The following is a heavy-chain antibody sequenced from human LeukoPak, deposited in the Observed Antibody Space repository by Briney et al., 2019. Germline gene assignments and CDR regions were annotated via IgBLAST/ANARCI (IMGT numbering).Heavy chain of an antibody. CDR2: ISRSGSTK. J-gene: IGHJ4*02. CDR3: AKTQPFSGSYGGGYFDY. CDR1: GFTFSDYN. D-gene: IGHD1-26*01. Sequence: GGSLRLSCAASGFTFSDYNMRWIRQAPGKGLEWVSSISRSGSTKYYADSVKGRFTISRDNSKNTLYLQMNTLSAEDTAVYFCAKTQPFSGSYGGGYFDYWGQGILVTVSS. V-gene: IGHV3-11*01.